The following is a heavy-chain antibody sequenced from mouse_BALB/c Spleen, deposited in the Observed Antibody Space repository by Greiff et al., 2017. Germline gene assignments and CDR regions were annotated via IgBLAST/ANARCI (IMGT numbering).Heavy chain of an antibody. V-gene: IGHV1-67*01. Sequence: VKLMESGPELVRPGVSVKISCKGSSYTFTDYAMHWVKQSHAKSLEWIGVISTYYGNTNYNQKFKGKATMTVDKSSSTAYMELARLTSEDSAVYYGARTDYYGSSELYYAMDYWGQGTAVTVAS. J-gene: IGHJ4*01. CDR3: ARTDYYGSSELYYAMDY. CDR1: SYTFTDYA. D-gene: IGHD1-1*01. CDR2: ISTYYGNT.